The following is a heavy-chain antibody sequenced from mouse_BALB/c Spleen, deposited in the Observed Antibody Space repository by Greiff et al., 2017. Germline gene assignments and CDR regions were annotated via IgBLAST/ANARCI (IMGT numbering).Heavy chain of an antibody. CDR2: IWGDGST. Sequence: QVQLQQSGPGLVAPAQSLTISCTASGFSLTGYGVNWVRQPPGKGLEWLGMIWGDGSTDYNSALKSRLSISKDNSRSQVFLKMNSLQTDDTARYYCARELRSYHFDYWGQGTPLTVSA. CDR1: GFSLTGYG. D-gene: IGHD2-12*01. J-gene: IGHJ2*01. CDR3: ARELRSYHFDY. V-gene: IGHV2-6-7*01.